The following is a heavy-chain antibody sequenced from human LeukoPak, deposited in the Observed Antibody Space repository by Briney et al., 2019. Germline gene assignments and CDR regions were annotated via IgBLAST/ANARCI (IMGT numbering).Heavy chain of an antibody. CDR2: INHSGST. CDR1: GGSFSGYY. V-gene: IGHV4-34*01. Sequence: SETLSLTCAVYGGSFSGYYWSWIRQSPGKGLEWIGEINHSGSTNYNPSLKSRVTISVDTSKNQFSLKLNSVTAADTAVYYCARRRQYDSSLFWNFDLWGRGTLVSVSS. CDR3: ARRRQYDSSLFWNFDL. J-gene: IGHJ2*01. D-gene: IGHD6-6*01.